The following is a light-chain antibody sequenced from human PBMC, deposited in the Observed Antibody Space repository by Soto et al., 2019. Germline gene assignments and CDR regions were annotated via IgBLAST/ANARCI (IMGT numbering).Light chain of an antibody. CDR3: QQYGSTPWT. V-gene: IGKV3D-20*01. J-gene: IGKJ1*01. CDR2: DAT. Sequence: VVLTQSPGTLSLSPGETATLSCGASQRVSNNFLGWYQQKPGRPPRLLIYDATSRANGIPERFSGRGAGTRFSLTISRLEPEDFAVYYCQQYGSTPWTFGRGTKVDIK. CDR1: QRVSNNF.